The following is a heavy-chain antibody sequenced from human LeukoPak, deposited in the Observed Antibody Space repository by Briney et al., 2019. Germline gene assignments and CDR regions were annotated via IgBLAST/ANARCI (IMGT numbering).Heavy chain of an antibody. D-gene: IGHD1-7*01. V-gene: IGHV1-69*13. CDR3: AIDRGYNWNYGRPNYFYYHMDL. CDR2: IIPIFGTA. CDR1: GGSFSSYA. J-gene: IGHJ6*03. Sequence: SVKVSCKASGGSFSSYAISWVRQAPGQGLEWMGGIIPIFGTANYAQKFQGRVTVTADESTSTAYMELSSLRSEDTAVYYCAIDRGYNWNYGRPNYFYYHMDLWGKGTTVTVSS.